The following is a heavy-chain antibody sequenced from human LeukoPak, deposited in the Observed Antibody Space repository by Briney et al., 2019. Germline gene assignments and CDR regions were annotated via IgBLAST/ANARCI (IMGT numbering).Heavy chain of an antibody. Sequence: GGSLRLSCAASGFTFSSYWMHWVRQAPGKGLVWVSRINSDGRNTNYADSVKGRFTISRDNAKNTLFLQMNSLRAEDTAVYYCARGAYCGGDCFFFDYWGQGTLVTVSS. CDR2: INSDGRNT. CDR3: ARGAYCGGDCFFFDY. V-gene: IGHV3-74*01. CDR1: GFTFSSYW. D-gene: IGHD2-21*02. J-gene: IGHJ4*02.